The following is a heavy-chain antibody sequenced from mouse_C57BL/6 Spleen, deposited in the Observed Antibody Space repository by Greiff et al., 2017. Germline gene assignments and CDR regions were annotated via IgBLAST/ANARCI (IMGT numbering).Heavy chain of an antibody. J-gene: IGHJ1*03. V-gene: IGHV1-75*01. CDR3: ARGGYGSPMYWYFDV. CDR2: IFPGSGST. Sequence: VQLQQSGPELVKPGASVKISCKASGYTFTDYYINWVKQRPGQGLEWIGWIFPGSGSTYYNEKFKGKATLTVDKSSSTAYMLLSSLTSEDSAVYFCARGGYGSPMYWYFDVWGTGTTVTVSS. CDR1: GYTFTDYY. D-gene: IGHD1-1*01.